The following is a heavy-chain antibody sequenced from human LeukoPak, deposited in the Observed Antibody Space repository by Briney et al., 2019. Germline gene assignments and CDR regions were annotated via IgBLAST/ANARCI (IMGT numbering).Heavy chain of an antibody. J-gene: IGHJ4*02. CDR2: ISSSSSTI. Sequence: GGSLRLSCAASGFTFSSYSMNRVRQAPGKGLEWVSYISSSSSTIYYADSVKGRFTISRDNAKNSLYLQMNSLRAEDTAVYYCARDRDGYNLDLFDYWGQGTLVTVSS. D-gene: IGHD5-24*01. CDR3: ARDRDGYNLDLFDY. V-gene: IGHV3-48*04. CDR1: GFTFSSYS.